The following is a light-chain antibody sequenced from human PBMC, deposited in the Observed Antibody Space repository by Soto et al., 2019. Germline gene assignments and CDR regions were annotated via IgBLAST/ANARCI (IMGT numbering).Light chain of an antibody. J-gene: IGKJ5*01. CDR1: QSISSW. CDR3: QQSYTTPIT. CDR2: DAS. V-gene: IGKV1-5*01. Sequence: IQMNQSPSTLSASVGDRVTITCRASQSISSWLAWYQQKPGKAPKLLIYDASSLESGVPSRFSGSGSGTEFTLTISSLQPEDFATYFCQQSYTTPITFGQGTRLEIK.